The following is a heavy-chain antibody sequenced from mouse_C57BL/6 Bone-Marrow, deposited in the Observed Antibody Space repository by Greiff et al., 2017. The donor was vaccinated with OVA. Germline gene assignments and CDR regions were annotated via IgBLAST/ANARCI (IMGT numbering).Heavy chain of an antibody. V-gene: IGHV5-12*01. CDR3: ARLLNWEGYFEV. J-gene: IGHJ1*03. D-gene: IGHD4-1*01. CDR1: GFTFSDYY. CDR2: ISNGGGST. Sequence: EVMLVESGGGLVQPGGSLKLSCAASGFTFSDYYMYWVRQTPEKRLEWVAYISNGGGSTYYPDTVKGRFTISRDNAKNTLYLQMSRLKSEDTAMYYCARLLNWEGYFEVWGTGTTVTVAS.